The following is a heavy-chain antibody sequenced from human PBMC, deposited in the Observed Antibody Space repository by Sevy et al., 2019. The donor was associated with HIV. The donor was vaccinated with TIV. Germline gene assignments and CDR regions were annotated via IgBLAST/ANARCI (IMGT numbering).Heavy chain of an antibody. CDR2: ISYDGSNK. CDR1: GFTFSSYG. V-gene: IGHV3-30*18. D-gene: IGHD3-22*01. CDR3: AKDRRSGDSSGQGYYFDY. J-gene: IGHJ4*02. Sequence: GGSLRLSCAASGFTFSSYGMHWVRQAPGKGLEWVAVISYDGSNKYYADSVKGRFTISRDNSKNTLYLQMNSLGAEDTEVNCGAKDRRSGDSSGQGYYFDYWGQGTLVTVSS.